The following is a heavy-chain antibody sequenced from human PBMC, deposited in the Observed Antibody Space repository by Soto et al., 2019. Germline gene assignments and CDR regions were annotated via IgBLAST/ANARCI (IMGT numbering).Heavy chain of an antibody. J-gene: IGHJ4*02. D-gene: IGHD5-12*01. CDR3: ARDRGYSGYGDY. V-gene: IGHV1-3*01. CDR1: GYTFTNYA. CDR2: INAGNGNT. Sequence: GASVKVSCKASGYTFTNYAMHWVRQAPGQRLEWMGWINAGNGNTKYSQKLQGRVTMTTDTSTSTAYMELRSLRSDDTAVYYCARDRGYSGYGDYWGQGTLVTVSS.